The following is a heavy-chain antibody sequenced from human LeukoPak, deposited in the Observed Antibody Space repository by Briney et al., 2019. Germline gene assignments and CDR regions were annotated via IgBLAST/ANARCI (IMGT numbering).Heavy chain of an antibody. CDR2: SNPNSGGT. Sequence: GASVKVSCKASGYTFTGYYMHWVRQAPGQGLEWMGWSNPNSGGTNIAQKFQGSVTMTRDTSISTAYMELSRLRSDDTAVYYCARDTRDYYYDSSGPRAFDISGQGTMVTVSS. D-gene: IGHD3-22*01. CDR3: ARDTRDYYYDSSGPRAFDI. J-gene: IGHJ3*02. V-gene: IGHV1-2*02. CDR1: GYTFTGYY.